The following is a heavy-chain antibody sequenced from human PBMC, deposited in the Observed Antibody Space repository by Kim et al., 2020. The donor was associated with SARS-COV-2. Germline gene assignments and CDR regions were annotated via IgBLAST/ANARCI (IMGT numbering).Heavy chain of an antibody. J-gene: IGHJ3*02. D-gene: IGHD6-19*01. V-gene: IGHV3-23*01. Sequence: GGSLRLSCAASGFTFGSYAMTWVRKAPGKGLEWVSTMSRSGSTYYADSVKGRFTVSRDNSKNTLYVQMNILRAEDTAIYYCVKGLTYSSGSGAFDIWGQG. CDR2: MSRSGST. CDR3: VKGLTYSSGSGAFDI. CDR1: GFTFGSYA.